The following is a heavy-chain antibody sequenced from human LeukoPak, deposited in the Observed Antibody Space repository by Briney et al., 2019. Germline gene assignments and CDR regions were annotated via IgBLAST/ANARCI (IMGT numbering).Heavy chain of an antibody. D-gene: IGHD6-19*01. CDR2: MNPNTGAT. V-gene: IGHV1-2*02. CDR1: GYTFTGYY. J-gene: IGHJ4*02. CDR3: ARDRVGSGWPRPFYFEF. Sequence: ASVKVSCKPSGYTFTGYYLHWVRQAPGQALEWMGWMNPNTGATMYSQKLQGRVTMYRDTSISTAYMDQNSLRSDDSAVYYCARDRVGSGWPRPFYFEFWGQGSLVTVSS.